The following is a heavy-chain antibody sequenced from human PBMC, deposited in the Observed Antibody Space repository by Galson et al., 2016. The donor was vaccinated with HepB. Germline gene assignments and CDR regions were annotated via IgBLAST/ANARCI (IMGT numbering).Heavy chain of an antibody. CDR3: ASTSRTNNFAF. CDR1: GGFITSYY. J-gene: IGHJ4*02. Sequence: SETLSLTCTISGGFITSYYWSWIRQAPGKGLEWIGFMHYSGNTNYSPSLKSRITMSIDTSNNRFSLNLKSVTSADMAVYYCASTSRTNNFAFWGQGTLVAVSS. V-gene: IGHV4-59*01. D-gene: IGHD1/OR15-1a*01. CDR2: MHYSGNT.